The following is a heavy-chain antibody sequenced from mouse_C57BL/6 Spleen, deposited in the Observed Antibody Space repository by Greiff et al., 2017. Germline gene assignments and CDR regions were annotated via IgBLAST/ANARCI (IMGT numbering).Heavy chain of an antibody. J-gene: IGHJ2*01. CDR1: GFTFSDYG. V-gene: IGHV5-17*01. D-gene: IGHD2-1*01. CDR2: ISSVSSTI. Sequence: EVKLMESGGGLVKPGGSLKLSCAASGFTFSDYGMHWVRQAPEKGLEWVAYISSVSSTIYYADTVKGRFTISRDNAKNTLFLQMTSLRSEDTAMYYCARGGNFYYFDYWGQGTTLTVSS. CDR3: ARGGNFYYFDY.